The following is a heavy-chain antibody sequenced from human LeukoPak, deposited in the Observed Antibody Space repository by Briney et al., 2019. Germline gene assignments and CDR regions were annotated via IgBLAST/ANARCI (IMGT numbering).Heavy chain of an antibody. Sequence: SGGSLRLSCAASGFTFSSYAIHWVRQAPGKGLEWVAVISYDGSNKYYADSVKGRFTISRDNSKNTLYLQMNSLRAEDTAVYYCARDLQQQQDPFDYWGQGTLVTVSS. CDR2: ISYDGSNK. D-gene: IGHD6-13*01. CDR1: GFTFSSYA. V-gene: IGHV3-30*04. CDR3: ARDLQQQQDPFDY. J-gene: IGHJ4*02.